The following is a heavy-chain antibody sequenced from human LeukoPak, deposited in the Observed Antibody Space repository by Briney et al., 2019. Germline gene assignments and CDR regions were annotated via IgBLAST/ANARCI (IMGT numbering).Heavy chain of an antibody. D-gene: IGHD1-20*01. J-gene: IGHJ6*03. Sequence: PGGSLRFSCSASGFTFSYYVMEWVPQAPGKGLERVAVIWHGGSNKCYADSVKGRFTMSRDNSKSTLYLEMNSLRAEDTAVYYCAKDLYNWHYDDYYMDVWGKATTVTVSS. V-gene: IGHV3-33*06. CDR3: AKDLYNWHYDDYYMDV. CDR1: GFTFSYYV. CDR2: IWHGGSNK.